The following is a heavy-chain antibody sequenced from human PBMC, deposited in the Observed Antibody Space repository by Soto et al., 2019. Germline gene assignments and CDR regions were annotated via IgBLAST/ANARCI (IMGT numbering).Heavy chain of an antibody. CDR1: GGSFSGHI. J-gene: IGHJ6*02. CDR3: SSWYSGYYGMDV. CDR2: INHSGSA. D-gene: IGHD6-13*01. V-gene: IGHV4-34*03. Sequence: PSQTLSLTCDVYGGSFSGHIWTWIRQTPGKGLQWIGQINHSGSANYNPSLKSRVTISVHTSNSQFSLKLSSVTAADTAVYWCSSWYSGYYGMDVWGQGTTVTVSS.